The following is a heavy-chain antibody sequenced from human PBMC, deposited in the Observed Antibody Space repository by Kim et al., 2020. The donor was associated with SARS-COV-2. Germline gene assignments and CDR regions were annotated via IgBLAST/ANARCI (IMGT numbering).Heavy chain of an antibody. CDR2: ISWNGDTV. V-gene: IGHV3-9*01. CDR3: ARGSGGGGDSAYSYGVDY. J-gene: IGHJ4*02. Sequence: GGSLRLSCAASGFTFGDYAMNWIRQVPGKGLEWVSGISWNGDTVGYADSVKGRFTMSRDNAKNSLYLQMDSLNTDDTALYYCARGSGGGGDSAYSYGVDYWGGGTLVTV. CDR1: GFTFGDYA. D-gene: IGHD3-22*01.